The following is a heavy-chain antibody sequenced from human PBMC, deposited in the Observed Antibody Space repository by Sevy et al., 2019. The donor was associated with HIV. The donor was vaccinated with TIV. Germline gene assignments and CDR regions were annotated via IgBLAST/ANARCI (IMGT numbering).Heavy chain of an antibody. J-gene: IGHJ3*02. CDR1: GYTFTSYG. D-gene: IGHD6-13*01. V-gene: IGHV1-18*01. CDR3: ARVRSLAAAGTRAFDI. CDR2: ISAYNGNT. Sequence: ASVKVSCKASGYTFTSYGISWVRQAPGQGLEWMGWISAYNGNTNYAQKLQGRVTMTTDTSTSTAYMELRSLRFDDTAVYYCARVRSLAAAGTRAFDIWGQGTMVTVSS.